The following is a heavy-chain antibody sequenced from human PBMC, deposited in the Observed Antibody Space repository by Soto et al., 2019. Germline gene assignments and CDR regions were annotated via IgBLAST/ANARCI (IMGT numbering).Heavy chain of an antibody. Sequence: PSETLSLTCTVSGGSISSYYWSWIRQPPGKGLEWIGYIYYSGSTNYNPSLKSRVTISVDTSKNQFSLKLSSVTAADTAVYYCARTYSYTTTTFDYWGQGTLVTVSS. CDR1: GGSISSYY. CDR2: IYYSGST. J-gene: IGHJ4*02. V-gene: IGHV4-59*08. CDR3: ARTYSYTTTTFDY. D-gene: IGHD3-16*01.